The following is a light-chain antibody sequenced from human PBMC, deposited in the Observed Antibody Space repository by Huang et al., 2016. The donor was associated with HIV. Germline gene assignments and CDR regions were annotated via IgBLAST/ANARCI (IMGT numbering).Light chain of an antibody. Sequence: EIVMTQSPATLSVSPGGRATLSCRASPSVSSNLAWYQQKPGQAPRLLIYGASTRATGIRARFSGSGSGTGFTLTISSLQSEDVAVYYCQQYNNWPPLITFGQGTRLEIK. CDR2: GAS. CDR1: PSVSSN. CDR3: QQYNNWPPLIT. J-gene: IGKJ5*01. V-gene: IGKV3-15*01.